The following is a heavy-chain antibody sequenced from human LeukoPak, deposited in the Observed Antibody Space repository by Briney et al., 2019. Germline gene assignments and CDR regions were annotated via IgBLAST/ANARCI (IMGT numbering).Heavy chain of an antibody. CDR1: GFTFDDYA. V-gene: IGHV3-9*01. D-gene: IGHD3-3*01. CDR3: AKGEYDFWSGLFDY. J-gene: IGHJ4*02. Sequence: GRSLRLSCAASGFTFDDYAMPWVRQAPGKGLEWVSGISWNSGSIGYADSVKGRFTISRDNAKNSLYLQMNSLRAEDTALYYCAKGEYDFWSGLFDYWGQGTLVTVSS. CDR2: ISWNSGSI.